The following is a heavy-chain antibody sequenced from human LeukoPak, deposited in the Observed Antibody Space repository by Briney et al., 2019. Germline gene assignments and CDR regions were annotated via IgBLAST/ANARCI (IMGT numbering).Heavy chain of an antibody. CDR3: ARGYYGSGVN. D-gene: IGHD3-10*01. Sequence: SETLSLTCTVSGGSISSYYWSWIRQPPGKGLELIGYIYYSGSTNYNPSLKSRVTISVDTSKNQFSLKLSSVTAADTAVYYCARGYYGSGVNWGQGTLVTVSS. CDR1: GGSISSYY. CDR2: IYYSGST. V-gene: IGHV4-59*01. J-gene: IGHJ4*02.